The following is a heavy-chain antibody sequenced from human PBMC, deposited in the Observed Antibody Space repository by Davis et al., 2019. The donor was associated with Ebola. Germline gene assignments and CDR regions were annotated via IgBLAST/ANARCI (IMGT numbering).Heavy chain of an antibody. Sequence: GESLKISCAASGFTFSSYSMNWVRQAPGKGLEWVSYISSSSSTIYYADSVKGRFTISRDNAKNSLYLQMNSLRDEDTAVYYCARSDYGDYGSYYYYGMDVWGKGTTVTVSS. J-gene: IGHJ6*04. CDR1: GFTFSSYS. CDR2: ISSSSSTI. D-gene: IGHD4-17*01. V-gene: IGHV3-48*02. CDR3: ARSDYGDYGSYYYYGMDV.